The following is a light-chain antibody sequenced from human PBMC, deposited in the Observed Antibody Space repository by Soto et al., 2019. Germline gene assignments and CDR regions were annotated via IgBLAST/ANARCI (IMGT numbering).Light chain of an antibody. V-gene: IGKV3-20*01. CDR2: GAS. CDR3: QQYGSSQWT. CDR1: QSVSSSY. J-gene: IGKJ1*01. Sequence: EIVLTQSPGTLSLSPGERATLSCRASQSVSSSYLAWYQQKPGQAPRLLIYGASSRATGIPDRFSGSGYGTDFTLTISRLKPDDFAVYYCQQYGSSQWTFGQGTKVEIK.